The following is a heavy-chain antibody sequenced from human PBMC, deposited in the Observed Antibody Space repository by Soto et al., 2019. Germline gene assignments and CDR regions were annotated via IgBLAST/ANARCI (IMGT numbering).Heavy chain of an antibody. J-gene: IGHJ4*02. D-gene: IGHD4-17*01. CDR1: GFTFSTYG. V-gene: IGHV3-30*18. CDR2: ISYDGSNK. CDR3: AKDIHAGSDGYHYGADY. Sequence: QVQVVESGGGVVQPGRSLTLSCAVSGFTFSTYGMQWVRQAPGKGLEWVAIISYDGSNKYYADSVMGRFAISRDNSKNTLFLQLNSLRPEDTAVYYCAKDIHAGSDGYHYGADYWGQGTQVTVSS.